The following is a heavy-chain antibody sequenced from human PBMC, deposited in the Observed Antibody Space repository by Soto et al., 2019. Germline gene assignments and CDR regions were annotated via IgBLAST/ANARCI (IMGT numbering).Heavy chain of an antibody. CDR1: GFTFSSYV. CDR2: ISYDGSNK. J-gene: IGHJ4*02. V-gene: IGHV3-30-3*01. D-gene: IGHD3-3*01. CDR3: AREYYDFWSGYYHFDY. Sequence: GGSLRLSCAASGFTFSSYVMHWVCQAPGKGLEWVAVISYDGSNKYYADSVKGRFTISRDNSKNTLYLQMNSLRAEDTAVYYCAREYYDFWSGYYHFDYWGQGTLVTVSS.